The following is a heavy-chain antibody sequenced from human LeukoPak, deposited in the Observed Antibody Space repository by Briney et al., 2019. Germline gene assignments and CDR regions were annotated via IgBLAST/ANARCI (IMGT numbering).Heavy chain of an antibody. CDR3: ARDFNRAAVGITGL. CDR2: IYHSGST. J-gene: IGHJ4*02. D-gene: IGHD1-14*01. Sequence: PSETLSLTCTVSGGSISSSSYYWGWIRQPPGKGLEWIGYIYHSGSTYYNPSLKSRVTISVDRSKNQFSLKLSSVTAADTAVYYCARDFNRAAVGITGLWGQGTPVTVSS. CDR1: GGSISSSSYY. V-gene: IGHV4-39*07.